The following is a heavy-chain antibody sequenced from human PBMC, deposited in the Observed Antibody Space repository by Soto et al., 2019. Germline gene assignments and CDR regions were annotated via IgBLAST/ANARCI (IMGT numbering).Heavy chain of an antibody. J-gene: IGHJ4*02. V-gene: IGHV1-18*01. CDR3: ARGSPGSYFDY. Sequence: SVKVSCKASRYTFWGYGISWVRQAPGQGLEWMGWISAYNGNTNYARKLQGRVTMTTDTSTRTAYMELRSLRSDDTAVYYCARGSPGSYFDYWGQGTLVTVSS. D-gene: IGHD3-10*01. CDR2: ISAYNGNT. CDR1: RYTFWGYG.